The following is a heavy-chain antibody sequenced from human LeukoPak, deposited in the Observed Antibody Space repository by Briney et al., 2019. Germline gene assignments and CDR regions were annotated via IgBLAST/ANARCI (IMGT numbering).Heavy chain of an antibody. CDR3: VKAHTRSTLIAAAVGY. V-gene: IGHV3-23*01. D-gene: IGHD6-13*01. Sequence: GGSLRLSCAASGFTFSSYAMSWVRQAPGKGLEWVSAISGSGGSTYYADSVKGRFTISRDNSKNTLYLQMNSLRAEDTAVYYCVKAHTRSTLIAAAVGYWGRGTLVTVSS. CDR2: ISGSGGST. CDR1: GFTFSSYA. J-gene: IGHJ4*02.